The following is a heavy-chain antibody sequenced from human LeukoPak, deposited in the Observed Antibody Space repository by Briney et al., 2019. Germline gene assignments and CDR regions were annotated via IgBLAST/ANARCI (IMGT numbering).Heavy chain of an antibody. CDR2: IHSDGSST. CDR1: GFTFSSYW. D-gene: IGHD3-22*01. CDR3: ARSGWPYYFDY. Sequence: PGGSLRLSCAASGFTFSSYWMHWVRQAPGKGLGWVSRIHSDGSSTIYADSVRGRFTISRDDAKSTLYLQMNSLRAEDTAVYYCARSGWPYYFDYWGQGTLVTVSS. V-gene: IGHV3-74*01. J-gene: IGHJ4*02.